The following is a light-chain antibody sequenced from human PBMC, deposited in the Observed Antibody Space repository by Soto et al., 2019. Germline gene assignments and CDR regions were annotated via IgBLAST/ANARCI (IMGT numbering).Light chain of an antibody. V-gene: IGLV2-14*01. CDR3: SSYTSSSTVV. CDR2: DVS. J-gene: IGLJ2*01. CDR1: SSDVGGYNF. Sequence: QSALTQPASVSGSPGQSITMSCTGTSSDVGGYNFVSWYQQLPGKAPKLMIYDVSDRPSGVSNHFSGSKSGNTASLTISGLQAEDEADYYCSSYTSSSTVVFGGGTKLTVL.